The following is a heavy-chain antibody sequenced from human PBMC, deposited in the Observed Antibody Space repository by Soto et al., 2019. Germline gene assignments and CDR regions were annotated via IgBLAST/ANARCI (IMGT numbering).Heavy chain of an antibody. CDR3: ARLSPLILAGSAYYHSMDV. J-gene: IGHJ6*02. CDR1: DASITSSY. CDR2: IHYSGST. D-gene: IGHD3-10*01. V-gene: IGHV4-59*12. Sequence: QVQLQESGPGLVKPSETLSLACSVSDASITSSYWSWVRQPPGKGLEWIGFIHYSGSTNYNPSLQSRLTMSVDTSKSQFSLNLRSVTAADTAVYFCARLSPLILAGSAYYHSMDVWGQGAPVTVSS.